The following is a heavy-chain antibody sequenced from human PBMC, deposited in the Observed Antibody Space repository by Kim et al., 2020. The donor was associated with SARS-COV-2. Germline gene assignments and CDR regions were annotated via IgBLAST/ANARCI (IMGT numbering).Heavy chain of an antibody. J-gene: IGHJ4*02. CDR3: AKDPDTSGWSEGAFFDY. D-gene: IGHD6-19*01. Sequence: VKGRFSISRDNAKNTLYLEMNSLRAEDTAVYYCAKDPDTSGWSEGAFFDYWGQGILVTVSS. V-gene: IGHV3-23*01.